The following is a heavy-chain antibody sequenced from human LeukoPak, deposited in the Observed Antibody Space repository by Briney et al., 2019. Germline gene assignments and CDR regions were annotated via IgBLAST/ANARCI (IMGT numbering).Heavy chain of an antibody. D-gene: IGHD3-10*01. CDR2: ISDSGGST. CDR1: GITLSNYG. J-gene: IGHJ4*02. CDR3: AKRGIVIRAVIIVGFHKEAYYFDY. Sequence: GGSLRLSCAVSGITLSNYGMSWVRQAPGKGLEWVAGISDSGGSTNYADSVKGRFSISRDNPKNTLYLQMNSLRAEDTAVYFCAKRGIVIRAVIIVGFHKEAYYFDYWGQGALVTVSS. V-gene: IGHV3-23*01.